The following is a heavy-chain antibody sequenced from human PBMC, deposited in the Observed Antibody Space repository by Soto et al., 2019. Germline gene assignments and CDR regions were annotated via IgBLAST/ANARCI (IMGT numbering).Heavy chain of an antibody. CDR1: GGSISSSSYY. CDR3: ARLGDTAMVDLDY. CDR2: IYYSGST. D-gene: IGHD5-18*01. V-gene: IGHV4-39*01. J-gene: IGHJ4*02. Sequence: SETLSLTCTVSGGSISSSSYYWGWIRQPPGKGLEWIGSIYYSGSTYYNPSLKSRVTISVDTSKNQFSLKLSSVTAADTAVYYCARLGDTAMVDLDYWGQGTLVTVSS.